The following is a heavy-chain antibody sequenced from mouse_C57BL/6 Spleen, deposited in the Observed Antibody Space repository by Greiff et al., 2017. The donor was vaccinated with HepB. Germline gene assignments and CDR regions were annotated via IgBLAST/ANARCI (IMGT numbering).Heavy chain of an antibody. CDR1: GYTFTSYW. J-gene: IGHJ3*01. V-gene: IGHV1-69*01. Sequence: QVQLQQPGAELVMPGASVKLSCKASGYTFTSYWMHWVKQRPGQGLEWIGEIDPSDSYTNYNQKFKGKSTLTVDKSSSTAYMQLSSLTSEDSAVYYCASLHPEFAYWGQGTLGTVSA. CDR3: ASLHPEFAY. CDR2: IDPSDSYT.